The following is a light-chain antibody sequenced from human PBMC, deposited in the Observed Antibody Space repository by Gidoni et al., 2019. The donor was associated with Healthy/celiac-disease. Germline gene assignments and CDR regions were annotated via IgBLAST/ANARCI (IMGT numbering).Light chain of an antibody. CDR1: QSISSW. Sequence: DIQMTQSPSTLSASVGDRVTITCRASQSISSWLAWYQQKPGKAPKLLIYKASSLESGGPSRFIGSGSGTEFTLTISSLQPDDFATYYCQQYNSYRTFGQGTKVEIK. J-gene: IGKJ1*01. CDR3: QQYNSYRT. CDR2: KAS. V-gene: IGKV1-5*03.